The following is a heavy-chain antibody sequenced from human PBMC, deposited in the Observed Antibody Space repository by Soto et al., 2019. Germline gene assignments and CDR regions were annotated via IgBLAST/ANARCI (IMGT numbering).Heavy chain of an antibody. V-gene: IGHV6-1*01. J-gene: IGHJ6*02. D-gene: IGHD3-22*01. CDR1: GDSVSSNSAA. CDR3: ARWGDLKKYYYDSSGYYYGPHAYVMDV. Sequence: SQTLSLTCAISGDSVSSNSAAWNWIRQSPSRGLEWLGRTYYRSKWYNDYAVSVKSRITINPDTSKNQFSLQLNSVTPEDTAVYYCARWGDLKKYYYDSSGYYYGPHAYVMDVWGQGTTVTVSS. CDR2: TYYRSKWYN.